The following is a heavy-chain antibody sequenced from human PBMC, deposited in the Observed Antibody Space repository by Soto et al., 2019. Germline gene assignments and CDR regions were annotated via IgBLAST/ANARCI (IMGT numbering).Heavy chain of an antibody. CDR2: IFPADSDT. CDR1: GYNFDTSW. Sequence: GESLKISCKVSGYNFDTSWIGWVRQMPGKGLEWMGIIFPADSDTRYSPSFQGQVTLSADKSISAAQLQWSSLKASDSVKGRFTISRDNSRNTVYLQMNSLRGDDTALYYCVKNSGWFNTWGQGALVTVSS. CDR3: TISRDNSRNTVYLQMNSLRGDDTALYYCVKNSGWFNT. D-gene: IGHD3-10*02. V-gene: IGHV5-51*01. J-gene: IGHJ5*02.